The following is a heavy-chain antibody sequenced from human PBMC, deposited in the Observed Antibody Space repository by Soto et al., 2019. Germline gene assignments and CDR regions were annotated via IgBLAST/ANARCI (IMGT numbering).Heavy chain of an antibody. V-gene: IGHV1-69*12. CDR2: IIPIFGTA. CDR1: GGTFSSYA. D-gene: IGHD2-2*01. CDR3: ARTNIVLVPAADYYYGMDV. Sequence: QVQLVQSGAEVKKPGSSVKVSCKASGGTFSSYAISWVRQAPGQGLEWMGGIIPIFGTANYAQKFQGRVTITADEPTSTAYMELSSLRSEDTAVYYCARTNIVLVPAADYYYGMDVWGQGTTVTVSS. J-gene: IGHJ6*02.